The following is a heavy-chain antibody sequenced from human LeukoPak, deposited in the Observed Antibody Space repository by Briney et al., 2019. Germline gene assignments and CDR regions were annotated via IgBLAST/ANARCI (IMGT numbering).Heavy chain of an antibody. Sequence: PGGSLRLSCGASGFTFNSYSMNWVRQAPGKGLEWVASITTDSKLIYNADSLKGRFTVSRDNAKNFLYLQMNSLRAEDTAVYYCARSIGYCSSISRKYRGSIYLCPYFDAWGQGTLVSVSS. V-gene: IGHV3-21*01. CDR3: ARSIGYCSSISRKYRGSIYLCPYFDA. D-gene: IGHD2-2*01. CDR2: ITTDSKLI. CDR1: GFTFNSYS. J-gene: IGHJ4*02.